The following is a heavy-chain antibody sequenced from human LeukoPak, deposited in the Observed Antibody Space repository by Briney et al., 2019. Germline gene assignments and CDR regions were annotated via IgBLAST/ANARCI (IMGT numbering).Heavy chain of an antibody. J-gene: IGHJ5*02. CDR2: IKQDGSAK. V-gene: IGHV3-7*01. Sequence: GGSLRLSCAASGFTFSSYCINWVRQAPGKGLGWVASIKQDGSAKYYLDSVKGRFTISRDNAKNSLYLQMNSLRAEDTAVYYCVRSGYSPNWLDPWGQGTLVTVSS. CDR1: GFTFSSYC. D-gene: IGHD3-3*01. CDR3: VRSGYSPNWLDP.